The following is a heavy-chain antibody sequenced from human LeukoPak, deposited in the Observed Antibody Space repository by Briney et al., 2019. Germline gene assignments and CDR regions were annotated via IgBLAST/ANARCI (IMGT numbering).Heavy chain of an antibody. Sequence: SVKVSCKASGGTFSSYAISWVRQAPGQGLEWMGGIIPIFGTANYAQKFQGRVTITADESTSTAYMELSSLRSEDTAVYYCARGRLRFKWDYAFDIWGQGTMVTVSS. CDR2: IIPIFGTA. V-gene: IGHV1-69*13. J-gene: IGHJ3*02. D-gene: IGHD3-3*01. CDR1: GGTFSSYA. CDR3: ARGRLRFKWDYAFDI.